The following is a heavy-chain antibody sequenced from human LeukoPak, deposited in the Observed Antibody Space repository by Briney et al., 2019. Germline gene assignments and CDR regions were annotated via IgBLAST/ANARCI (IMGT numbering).Heavy chain of an antibody. CDR1: GASFSGYY. CDR3: ARVDCRSTSWYLYGVV. D-gene: IGHD2-2*01. CDR2: INHSGST. J-gene: IGHJ6*04. V-gene: IGHV4-34*01. Sequence: SETLSLTCAVYGASFSGYYWSWIRQPPGKGLEWIGEINHSGSTNYNPSLKSRATISVDTSKNQLSLKLSSVTAANTAVYYCARVDCRSTSWYLYGVVRGKGTTVTVSS.